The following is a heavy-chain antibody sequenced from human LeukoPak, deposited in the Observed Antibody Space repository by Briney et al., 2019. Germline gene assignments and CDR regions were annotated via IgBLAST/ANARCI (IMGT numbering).Heavy chain of an antibody. CDR2: IWYDGSYK. CDR3: ARERAPYYFDY. CDR1: GFIFSNYG. V-gene: IGHV3-33*01. Sequence: GGSLRLSCTASGFIFSNYGMHWVRQAPGKGLEWLTVIWYDGSYKYYTDSVKGRFTTSRDQSRNTLYLQMNSLRADDAAVYYCARERAPYYFDYWGQGTPVIVSS. J-gene: IGHJ4*02.